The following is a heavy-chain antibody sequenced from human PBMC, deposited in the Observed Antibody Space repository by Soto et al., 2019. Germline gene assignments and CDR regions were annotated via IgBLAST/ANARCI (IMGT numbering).Heavy chain of an antibody. CDR3: ARHKYMAQHVLDV. Sequence: GESXRLSGSASVFTFTNYCSHLFRQAPGKGPGWVSRINSDCSATSHAESLKGRSTIPRQKAKNTTSLQLTSLRDEDKAVYYCARHKYMAQHVLDVSGRGT. V-gene: IGHV3-74*01. CDR2: INSDCSAT. J-gene: IGHJ3*01. D-gene: IGHD3-10*02. CDR1: VFTFTNYC.